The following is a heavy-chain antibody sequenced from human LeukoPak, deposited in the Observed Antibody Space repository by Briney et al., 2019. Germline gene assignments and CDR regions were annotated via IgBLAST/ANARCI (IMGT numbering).Heavy chain of an antibody. J-gene: IGHJ4*02. D-gene: IGHD3-22*01. CDR1: GFTFSSYE. CDR2: ISSSGSTI. Sequence: GGSLRLSCAASGFTFSSYEMNWVRQAPGKGLEWVSYISSSGSTIYYADSVKGRFTISRDNATNSLYLQMNSLRAEDAAVYYCARSPRGYSFYFDYWGQGTLVTVSS. V-gene: IGHV3-48*03. CDR3: ARSPRGYSFYFDY.